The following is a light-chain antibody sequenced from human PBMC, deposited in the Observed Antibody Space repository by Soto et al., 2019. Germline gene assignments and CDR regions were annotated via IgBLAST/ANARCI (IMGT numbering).Light chain of an antibody. CDR2: DST. J-gene: IGKJ5*01. CDR3: QQRNVWHPIT. V-gene: IGKV3D-11*02. CDR1: QSIHTS. Sequence: FFTQSPATLSLSPGERPTLYCRASQSIHTSLAWYQQKSGKPPRLLIYDSTLRANGVPDRFGGSRSGTEFTLTINSLEPEDFAVYYCQQRNVWHPITFGQGTRLEIK.